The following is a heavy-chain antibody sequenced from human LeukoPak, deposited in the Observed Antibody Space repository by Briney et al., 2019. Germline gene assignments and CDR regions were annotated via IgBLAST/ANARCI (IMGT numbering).Heavy chain of an antibody. CDR1: GFTFSDSY. Sequence: GGSLRLSCAASGFTFSDSYMTWIRQAPGKGLEWVSFISNTGDSIYYADSVKGRFTTSRDNAKSSLSLQVNSLRAEDTAVYYCGRGHWGLDYWGQGALVTVSS. CDR2: ISNTGDSI. CDR3: GRGHWGLDY. V-gene: IGHV3-11*04. J-gene: IGHJ4*02. D-gene: IGHD7-27*01.